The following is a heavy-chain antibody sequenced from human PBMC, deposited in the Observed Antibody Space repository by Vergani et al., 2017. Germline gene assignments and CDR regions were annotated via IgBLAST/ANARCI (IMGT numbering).Heavy chain of an antibody. CDR3: AGDTHSCQRADR. Sequence: QAQLQESGPGLVKPSETLSLTCYVFGVSVTDYNCNWIRQAPGKGLEWIGSLSTTGGATHASHNPSLKSRVSISVDTSKSQFSLRLTSVTASDSAIHYCAGDTHSCQRADRWGQGLLVSVSS. D-gene: IGHD2-2*01. V-gene: IGHV4-59*02. J-gene: IGHJ5*02. CDR1: GVSVTDYN. CDR2: LSTTGGA.